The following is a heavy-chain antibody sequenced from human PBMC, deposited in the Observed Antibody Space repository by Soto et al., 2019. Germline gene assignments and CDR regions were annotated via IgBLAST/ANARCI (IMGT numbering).Heavy chain of an antibody. CDR2: INHSGST. Sequence: SETLSLTCAVYGGSFSGYYWSWIRQPPGKGLEWIGEINHSGSTNYNPSLKSRVTISVDTSKNQFSLKLSSVTAADTAVYYCVRGGGDIVVVVAATGANWFDPWGQGTLATVSS. CDR1: GGSFSGYY. J-gene: IGHJ5*02. D-gene: IGHD2-15*01. V-gene: IGHV4-34*01. CDR3: VRGGGDIVVVVAATGANWFDP.